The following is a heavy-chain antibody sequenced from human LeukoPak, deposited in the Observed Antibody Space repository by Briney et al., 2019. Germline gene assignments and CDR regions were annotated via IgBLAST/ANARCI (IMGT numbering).Heavy chain of an antibody. Sequence: SETLSLTCAVPGGSISMSTWWSWVRQPPGKGLEWIGEIYHSGSTNYNPSLKSRVTVSADTSKKQFSLKLSSVTAADTAVYYCARGRNYYDSSGYPFWGQGTLVTVSS. CDR1: GGSISMSTW. CDR3: ARGRNYYDSSGYPF. D-gene: IGHD3-22*01. CDR2: IYHSGST. J-gene: IGHJ4*02. V-gene: IGHV4-4*02.